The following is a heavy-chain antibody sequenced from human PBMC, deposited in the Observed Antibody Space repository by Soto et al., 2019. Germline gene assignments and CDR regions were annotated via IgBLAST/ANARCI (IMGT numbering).Heavy chain of an antibody. Sequence: SETLSLTCAVSSGSISSSNWWSWVRQPPGKGLEWIGDIYFRGNTNYNPSLQTRVTISLDKSKSQFSLKLNSVTAADSAVYFCARLEGLATISYYFDFWGQGALVTVSS. V-gene: IGHV4-4*02. CDR2: IYFRGNT. CDR3: ARLEGLATISYYFDF. J-gene: IGHJ4*02. CDR1: SGSISSSNW. D-gene: IGHD3-9*01.